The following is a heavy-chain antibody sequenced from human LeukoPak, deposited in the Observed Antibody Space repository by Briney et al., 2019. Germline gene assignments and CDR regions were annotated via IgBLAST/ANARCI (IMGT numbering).Heavy chain of an antibody. D-gene: IGHD2-15*01. J-gene: IGHJ4*02. V-gene: IGHV4-61*01. Sequence: PSETLSLTCTVSGGSVSSGSYYWSWIRQPPGKGLEWIGYIYYSGSTNYNPSLKSRVTISVDTSKSQFSLKLSSVTAADTAVYYCARGLALLEPRFDYWGQGTLVTVSS. CDR1: GGSVSSGSYY. CDR3: ARGLALLEPRFDY. CDR2: IYYSGST.